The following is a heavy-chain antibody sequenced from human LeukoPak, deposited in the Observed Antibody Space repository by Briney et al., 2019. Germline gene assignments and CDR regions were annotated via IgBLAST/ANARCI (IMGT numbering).Heavy chain of an antibody. J-gene: IGHJ5*02. CDR1: GHTFTTYY. CDR2: FDPEDGET. CDR3: ATGRPLRFLEWTKDNWFDP. V-gene: IGHV1-24*01. Sequence: ASVKVSCKASGHTFTTYYVHLVRQAPGKGLEWMGGFDPEDGETIYAQKFQGRVTMTEDTSTDTAYMELSSLRSEDTAVYYCATGRPLRFLEWTKDNWFDPWGQGTLVTVSS. D-gene: IGHD3-3*01.